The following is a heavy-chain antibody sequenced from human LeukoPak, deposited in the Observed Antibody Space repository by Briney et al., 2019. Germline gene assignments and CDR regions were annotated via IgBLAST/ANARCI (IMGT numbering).Heavy chain of an antibody. CDR3: AVARDDSGYDWAGVDY. V-gene: IGHV3-11*06. Sequence: GGSLRLSCAASGFTFSDYYMSWIRQAPGKGLEWVSYISSSSSYTNYADSVKGRFTISRDNAKNSLYLQMNSLRAEDTAVYYCAVARDDSGYDWAGVDYWGQGTLVTVSP. D-gene: IGHD5-12*01. J-gene: IGHJ4*02. CDR1: GFTFSDYY. CDR2: ISSSSSYT.